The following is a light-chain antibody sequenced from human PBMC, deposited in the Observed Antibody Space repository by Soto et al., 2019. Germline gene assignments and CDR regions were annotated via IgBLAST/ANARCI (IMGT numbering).Light chain of an antibody. CDR1: QFISTY. J-gene: IGKJ1*01. Sequence: DIQMTQSPSSLSASIGDRVTITCRASQFISTYLNWYQQRPGKAPDLLIDRASNLQGGVPSRFSGSGSGKDFTLTISGLQPDDSVTYYCQQSYTTPRTFGLGTQVAIK. CDR2: RAS. V-gene: IGKV1-39*01. CDR3: QQSYTTPRT.